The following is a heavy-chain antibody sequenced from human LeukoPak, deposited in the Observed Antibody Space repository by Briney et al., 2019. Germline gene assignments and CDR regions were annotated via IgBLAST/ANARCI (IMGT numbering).Heavy chain of an antibody. CDR3: AKDREGTTFDN. V-gene: IGHV3-30*18. CDR1: GLTFSNYD. D-gene: IGHD1-7*01. J-gene: IGHJ4*02. CDR2: ISYDGSNK. Sequence: GRSLRLSCAASGLTFSNYDMHWVREAPGKGLEWVAVISYDGSNKYYADSVKGRFTISRDNSKNTVYLQMYSLRAEDTAVYYCAKDREGTTFDNWGQGTLVTVSS.